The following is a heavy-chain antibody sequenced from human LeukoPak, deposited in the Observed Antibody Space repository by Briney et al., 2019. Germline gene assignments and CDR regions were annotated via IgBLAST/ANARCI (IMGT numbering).Heavy chain of an antibody. V-gene: IGHV4-4*07. CDR1: GDSISRYY. CDR2: VYTSGST. J-gene: IGHJ4*02. Sequence: PSETLSLTCSVSGDSISRYYWSWVRRPAGKGLEWIGRVYTSGSTNYNPSLKSRVTMSLDPSKNQFSLKLSSVTAADTAVYYCARAGLGYSYGFDYWGQGTLVTVSS. CDR3: ARAGLGYSYGFDY. D-gene: IGHD5-18*01.